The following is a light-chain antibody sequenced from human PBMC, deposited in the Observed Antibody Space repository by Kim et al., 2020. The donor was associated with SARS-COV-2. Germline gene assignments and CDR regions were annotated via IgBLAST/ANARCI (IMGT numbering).Light chain of an antibody. J-gene: IGKJ2*01. Sequence: GGPACISCMSSQSLLHISGFNYLDWYLQKPGQSPQLLIYLGSNRVSGVPDRFSGSGSGTDFTLKISRVEAVDVGVYYCMQALQRGTFGQGTKLEI. CDR3: MQALQRGT. CDR2: LGS. V-gene: IGKV2-28*01. CDR1: QSLLHISGFNY.